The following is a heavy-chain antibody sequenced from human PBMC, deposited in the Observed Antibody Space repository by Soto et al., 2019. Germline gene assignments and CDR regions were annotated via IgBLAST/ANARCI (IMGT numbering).Heavy chain of an antibody. CDR2: ISWNSGSI. V-gene: IGHV3-9*01. CDR3: SKDTRYNYYGMDV. J-gene: IGHJ6*02. Sequence: EVQLVESGGGLVQPGRSLRLSCAASGFTFDDYAMHWVRQAPGKGLEWVSGISWNSGSIGYADYVKGRFTISRHKAKNYLHLQRHRLRAEDKALYYCSKDTRYNYYGMDVWGQGTTGTVPS. CDR1: GFTFDDYA.